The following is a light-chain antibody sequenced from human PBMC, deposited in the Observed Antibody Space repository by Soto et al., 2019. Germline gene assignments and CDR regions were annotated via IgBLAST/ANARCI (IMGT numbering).Light chain of an antibody. CDR1: SSDVGGYNY. Sequence: QSALTQPPSASGSPGQSVTISCTGTSSDVGGYNYVSWYQQHPGKAPKLMIYEVSKRPSGVPDRFSGSKSGNTASLTISGLQAEDEADYHCSSYTYSSTLYVFGSGTKLTVL. V-gene: IGLV2-8*01. CDR3: SSYTYSSTLYV. CDR2: EVS. J-gene: IGLJ1*01.